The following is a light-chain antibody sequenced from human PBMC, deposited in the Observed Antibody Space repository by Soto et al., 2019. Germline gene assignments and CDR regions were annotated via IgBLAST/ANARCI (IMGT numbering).Light chain of an antibody. CDR3: VAWDDSLNGYVV. CDR1: SSNIGSNT. V-gene: IGLV1-44*01. CDR2: SNN. Sequence: VLTQPPSASGTPGQRVTISCSGSSSNIGSNTVNWYQQLPGTAPKLVIYSNNQRPSGVPDRLSGSKSGTSASLAISGLQSEDEADYYCVAWDDSLNGYVVFGGGTKVTVL. J-gene: IGLJ2*01.